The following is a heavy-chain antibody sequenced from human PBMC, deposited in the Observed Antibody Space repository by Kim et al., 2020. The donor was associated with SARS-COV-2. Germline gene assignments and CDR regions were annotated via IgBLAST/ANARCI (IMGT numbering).Heavy chain of an antibody. V-gene: IGHV3-48*03. CDR3: ARVGFGELGSPYYYYGMDV. D-gene: IGHD3-10*01. CDR2: ISSSGSTI. CDR1: GFTFSSYE. J-gene: IGHJ6*02. Sequence: GGSLRLSCAASGFTFSSYEMNWVRQAPGKGLEWVSYISSSGSTIYYADSVKGRFTISRDNAKNSLYLQMNSLRAEDTAVYYCARVGFGELGSPYYYYGMDVWGQGTTVTVSS.